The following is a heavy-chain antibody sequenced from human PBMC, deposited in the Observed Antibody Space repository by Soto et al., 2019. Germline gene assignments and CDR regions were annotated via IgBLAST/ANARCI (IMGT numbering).Heavy chain of an antibody. CDR3: AMAAIIHLRDI. V-gene: IGHV1-3*01. Sequence: QVQLVQSGAEVKKPGASVKVSCKASGYTFTSYAMHWVSQAPGQRLEWMGWINAGNGNTKYSQKFQGRVTITRDASASTAYMELSSLRSEDTAVYYCAMAAIIHLRDIWGQGTMVTVSS. J-gene: IGHJ3*02. D-gene: IGHD5-12*01. CDR2: INAGNGNT. CDR1: GYTFTSYA.